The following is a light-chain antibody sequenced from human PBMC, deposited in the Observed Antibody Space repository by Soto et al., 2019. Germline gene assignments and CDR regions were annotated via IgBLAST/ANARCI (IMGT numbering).Light chain of an antibody. CDR2: AAS. V-gene: IGKV1-12*01. CDR3: QQANSFPLT. Sequence: DIQMTQSPSSVSASLGDRVTITCRASQAISSRLAWYQQKPGKAPKLLIYAASSLQSGIPSRFSGSGSGTDFTLTISSLQPEDFATAYGQQANSFPLTFGGGTMVEIK. J-gene: IGKJ4*01. CDR1: QAISSR.